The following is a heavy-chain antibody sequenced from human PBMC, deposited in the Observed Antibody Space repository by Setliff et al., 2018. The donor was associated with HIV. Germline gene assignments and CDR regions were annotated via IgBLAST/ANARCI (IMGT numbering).Heavy chain of an antibody. CDR2: TSDDGSAK. J-gene: IGHJ5*02. D-gene: IGHD2-8*01. Sequence: GGALRLSCAASGFNFNNHAMHWVRQAPGKGPECVAVTSDDGSAKYYGDSVKGRFTISRDNSKDTLYLDLNSLRSEDTAVYYCVRDDSNGPNSLDPWGQGTLVTVSS. CDR1: GFNFNNHA. V-gene: IGHV3-30*04. CDR3: VRDDSNGPNSLDP.